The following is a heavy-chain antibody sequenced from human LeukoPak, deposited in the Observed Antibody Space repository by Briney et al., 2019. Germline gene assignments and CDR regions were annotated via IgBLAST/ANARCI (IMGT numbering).Heavy chain of an antibody. D-gene: IGHD3/OR15-3a*01. V-gene: IGHV1-8*01. CDR2: MNPNSGNT. CDR3: ARALSWTTESYYYMDV. CDR1: GYTFTSYD. J-gene: IGHJ6*03. Sequence: GASVTVSCKASGYTFTSYDVNWVRQAPGQGLEWLGWMNPNSGNTGYAQNFQGRVTMTMNTSITTAYMELSSLRSEDTAVYYCARALSWTTESYYYMDVWGKGTTVTVSS.